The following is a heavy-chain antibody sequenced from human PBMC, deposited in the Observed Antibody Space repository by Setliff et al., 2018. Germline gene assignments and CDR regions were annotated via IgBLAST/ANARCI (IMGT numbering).Heavy chain of an antibody. V-gene: IGHV3-30-3*01. J-gene: IGHJ4*02. CDR2: ISYDGSNK. Sequence: GGSLRLSCAASGFTFSNFAMTWVRQAPGKGLEWVAVISYDGSNKYYADSVKGRFTISRDNSKNTLYLQMNSLRAEDTAVYYCARVRFGEFSVDYWGQGTLVTVSS. D-gene: IGHD3-10*01. CDR1: GFTFSNFA. CDR3: ARVRFGEFSVDY.